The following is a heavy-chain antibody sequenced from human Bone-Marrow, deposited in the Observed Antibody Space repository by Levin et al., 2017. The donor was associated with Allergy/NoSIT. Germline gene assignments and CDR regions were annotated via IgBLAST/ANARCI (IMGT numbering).Heavy chain of an antibody. CDR1: GGSIRGTNYF. V-gene: IGHV4-39*07. CDR3: ARITGFATLGRFDT. CDR2: ISYSDNT. J-gene: IGHJ5*02. Sequence: PSQTLSLTCSVGGGSIRGTNYFWAWIRQAPGKGLEWIGHISYSDNTYFNPSLKSRVIILVDTSKSQFSLKLKSVTAADTALYFCARITGFATLGRFDTWGQGRLVTVSS. D-gene: IGHD1-14*01.